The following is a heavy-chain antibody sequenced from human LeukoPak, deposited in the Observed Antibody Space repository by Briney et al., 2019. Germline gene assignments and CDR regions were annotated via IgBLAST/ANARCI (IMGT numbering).Heavy chain of an antibody. V-gene: IGHV4-34*01. CDR1: GGSFSGYY. J-gene: IGHJ4*02. D-gene: IGHD3-3*01. CDR2: INHSGST. Sequence: SETLSLTCAVYGGSFSGYYWSWIRQPPGKGLEWIGEINHSGSTNYNPSLKSRVAISVDTSKSQFSLKLSSVTAADTAVYYCARGKPVLRFLEWPKIDPSFYYFDYWGQGTLVTVSS. CDR3: ARGKPVLRFLEWPKIDPSFYYFDY.